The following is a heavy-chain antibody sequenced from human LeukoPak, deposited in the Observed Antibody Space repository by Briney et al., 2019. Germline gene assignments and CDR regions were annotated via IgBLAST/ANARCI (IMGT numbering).Heavy chain of an antibody. J-gene: IGHJ6*02. CDR1: GGSISSYY. V-gene: IGHV4-59*01. CDR2: IYYSGST. D-gene: IGHD3-9*01. CDR3: VRIPSTYYDILTGYYRNYYYGMDV. Sequence: PSETLSLTCTVSGGSISSYYWSWIRQPPGKGLEWIGYIYYSGSTNYNPSLKSRVTISVDTSKNQFSLKLSSVTAADTAVYYCVRIPSTYYDILTGYYRNYYYGMDVWGQGTTVTVSS.